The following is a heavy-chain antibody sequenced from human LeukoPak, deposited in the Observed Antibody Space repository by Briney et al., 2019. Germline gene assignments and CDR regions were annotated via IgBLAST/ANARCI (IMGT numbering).Heavy chain of an antibody. D-gene: IGHD3-10*01. Sequence: GESLKISCKGSGYSFTSYWIVWVRQMPGKGLEWMGIIYPGDSDATYSPSLQGQVTISADKSIGTAYLQWGSLRASDTATYYCARRIGPGGFGGMDVWGQGTTVIVSS. CDR3: ARRIGPGGFGGMDV. V-gene: IGHV5-51*01. CDR1: GYSFTSYW. J-gene: IGHJ6*02. CDR2: IYPGDSDA.